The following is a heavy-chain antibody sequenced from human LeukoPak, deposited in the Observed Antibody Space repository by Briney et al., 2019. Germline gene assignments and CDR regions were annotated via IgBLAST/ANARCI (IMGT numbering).Heavy chain of an antibody. CDR3: ARSIVYGDLLDY. D-gene: IGHD4-17*01. V-gene: IGHV1-69*13. CDR1: GGTFSSYA. CDR2: IIPIFGTA. J-gene: IGHJ4*02. Sequence: SVKVSCKASGGTFSSYAISWVRQAPGQGLEWMGGIIPIFGTANYAQKFQGRVTITADESTSTAYMELSSLRSEDTAVYYCARSIVYGDLLDYWGQGTLVTVSS.